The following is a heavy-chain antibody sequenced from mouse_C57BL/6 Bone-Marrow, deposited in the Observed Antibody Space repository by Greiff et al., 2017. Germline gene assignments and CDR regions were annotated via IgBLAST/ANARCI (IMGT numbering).Heavy chain of an antibody. CDR3: ARHSVDY. J-gene: IGHJ2*01. CDR2: IYPGSGST. CDR1: GYTFTSYW. Sequence: QLKESGAELVKPGASVKMSCKASGYTFTSYWITWVKQRPGQGLEWIGDIYPGSGSTNYNEKFKSKATLTVDTSSSTAYMQLSSLTSEDSAVYYCARHSVDYWGQGTTLTVSS. D-gene: IGHD3-1*01. V-gene: IGHV1-55*01.